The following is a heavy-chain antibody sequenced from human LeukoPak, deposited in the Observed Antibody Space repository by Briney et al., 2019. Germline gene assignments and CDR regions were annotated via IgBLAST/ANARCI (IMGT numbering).Heavy chain of an antibody. J-gene: IGHJ4*02. Sequence: ASVKVSCKVSGYTLTDLSMHRVRQAPGKGLEWMGGFDPEDGETIYAQRFQGRVTMTEDTSTDPAYMELSSLRSEHTAVYYCGTFRIAVAGTLDYWAQGTLVSVSS. CDR1: GYTLTDLS. V-gene: IGHV1-24*01. D-gene: IGHD6-19*01. CDR2: FDPEDGET. CDR3: GTFRIAVAGTLDY.